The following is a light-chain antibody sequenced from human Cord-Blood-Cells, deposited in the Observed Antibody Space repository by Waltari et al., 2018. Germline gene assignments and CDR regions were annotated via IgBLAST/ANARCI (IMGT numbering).Light chain of an antibody. CDR1: QGISSA. J-gene: IGKJ4*01. Sequence: AIQLTQSPSSLSASVGDRVTITCRASQGISSALAWYQQKPGKAPKLLIYDASSLESGVPSRFSGSGSGTDFTLTISSLQPEDFATYYCQQFNNYPQVTLGGGTKVEIK. V-gene: IGKV1D-13*01. CDR3: QQFNNYPQVT. CDR2: DAS.